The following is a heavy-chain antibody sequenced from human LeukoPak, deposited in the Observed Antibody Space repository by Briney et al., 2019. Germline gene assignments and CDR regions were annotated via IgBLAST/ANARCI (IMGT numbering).Heavy chain of an antibody. J-gene: IGHJ4*02. CDR1: GFTFSSYG. Sequence: SLTVSCAASGFTFSSYGMHWVRQAPGKGLEWVAVIWYDGSNKYYADSVKGRFTISRDNSKNTLYLQMNSLRAEDTAVYYCARAPFYGSGSSDHYFDYWGQRTVVADSS. CDR2: IWYDGSNK. CDR3: ARAPFYGSGSSDHYFDY. D-gene: IGHD3-10*01. V-gene: IGHV3-33*01.